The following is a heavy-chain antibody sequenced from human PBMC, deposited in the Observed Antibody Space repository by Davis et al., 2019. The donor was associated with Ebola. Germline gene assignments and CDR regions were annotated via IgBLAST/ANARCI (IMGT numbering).Heavy chain of an antibody. D-gene: IGHD5-12*01. CDR3: ARGAGGYRYYYYYGMDV. Sequence: ASVKVSCKASGYTFTSYYMHWVRQAPGQGLEWMGIINPSGGSTSYAQKFQGRVTMTRDTSTSTVYMELSSLRSEDTAVYYCARGAGGYRYYYYYGMDVWGQGTTVTVSS. J-gene: IGHJ6*02. V-gene: IGHV1-46*01. CDR1: GYTFTSYY. CDR2: INPSGGST.